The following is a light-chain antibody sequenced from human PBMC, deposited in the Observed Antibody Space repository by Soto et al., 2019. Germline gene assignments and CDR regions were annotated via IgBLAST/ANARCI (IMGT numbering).Light chain of an antibody. Sequence: AIQMTQSPSSLSASVGDTVTLTCRASQGIDKDLGWYQQKPGKAPNLLIHAASTLQSGGPSRFSGSGSGTDFTLTISSLQPEDFATYYCLQDFTYPFTFGPGTKVDIK. CDR3: LQDFTYPFT. CDR1: QGIDKD. CDR2: AAS. V-gene: IGKV1-6*01. J-gene: IGKJ3*01.